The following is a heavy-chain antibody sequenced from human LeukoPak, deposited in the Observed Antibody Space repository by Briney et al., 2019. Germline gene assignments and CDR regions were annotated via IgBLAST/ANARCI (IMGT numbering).Heavy chain of an antibody. Sequence: SETLSLTCTVSGGSISSSSYYWGWIRQPPGKGLEWIGSIYYSGSTYYNPSLKSRVTISVDTSKNQFSVKLSSVTAADTAVYYCARNAYYSADYWGQGSLVTVSS. CDR2: IYYSGST. D-gene: IGHD2/OR15-2a*01. V-gene: IGHV4-39*01. CDR1: GGSISSSSYY. CDR3: ARNAYYSADY. J-gene: IGHJ4*02.